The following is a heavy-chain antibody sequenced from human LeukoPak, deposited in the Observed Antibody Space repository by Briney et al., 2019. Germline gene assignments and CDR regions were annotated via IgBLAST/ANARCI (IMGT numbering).Heavy chain of an antibody. CDR2: IYYSGST. J-gene: IGHJ6*02. CDR3: ARDIRRAAADLYYYYGMDV. Sequence: SETLSLTCTVSGGSISSYYWSWIRQPPGKGLEWIGYIYYSGSTNYNPSLKSRVTISVDTSKNQFSLKLSSVTAADTAVYYCARDIRRAAADLYYYYGMDVWGQGTTVTVSS. CDR1: GGSISSYY. V-gene: IGHV4-59*01. D-gene: IGHD6-13*01.